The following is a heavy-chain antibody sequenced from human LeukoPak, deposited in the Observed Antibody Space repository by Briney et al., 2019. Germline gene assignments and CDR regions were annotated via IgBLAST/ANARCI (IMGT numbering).Heavy chain of an antibody. CDR3: ARKGPEHLPTYFDR. D-gene: IGHD2-21*01. Sequence: SETLSLTCTVSGGSISSYYWSWIRQSPGQGLEWIGYIWPSGSTNYNPSLSGRVAISLDKSRNHFTLMVTAVTAADTAFYYCARKGPEHLPTYFDRWGRGILVTVPS. J-gene: IGHJ4*02. V-gene: IGHV4-4*08. CDR2: IWPSGST. CDR1: GGSISSYY.